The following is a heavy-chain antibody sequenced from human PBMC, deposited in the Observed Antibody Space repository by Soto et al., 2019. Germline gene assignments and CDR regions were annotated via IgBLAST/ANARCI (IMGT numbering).Heavy chain of an antibody. CDR2: IYYSGST. D-gene: IGHD6-13*01. J-gene: IGHJ6*02. CDR3: ARLSGGAAAIQKYYYYYGMDV. CDR1: GGSVSSGSYY. Sequence: PSETLSLTCTVSGGSVSSGSYYWSWIRQPPGKGLEWFGYIYYSGSTNYNPSLKSRVTLSVDTSKNQFSLKLSSVTAADTAVYYCARLSGGAAAIQKYYYYYGMDVWGQGTTVTVSS. V-gene: IGHV4-61*01.